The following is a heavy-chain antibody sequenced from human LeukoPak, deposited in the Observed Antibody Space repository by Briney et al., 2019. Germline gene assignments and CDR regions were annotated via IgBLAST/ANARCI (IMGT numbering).Heavy chain of an antibody. CDR3: ARGYNGYVGWFDH. CDR1: GSSISNYY. Sequence: SETLSLTCTVSGSSISNYYWIWIRQPPGKGLEWMGYIYYNGSTNYNPSLKKGRIILVETTKNHFSLKLNSVDTADTAVYYWARGYNGYVGWFDHWGQGTLVTVSS. D-gene: IGHD5-12*01. J-gene: IGHJ5*02. V-gene: IGHV4-59*01. CDR2: IYYNGST.